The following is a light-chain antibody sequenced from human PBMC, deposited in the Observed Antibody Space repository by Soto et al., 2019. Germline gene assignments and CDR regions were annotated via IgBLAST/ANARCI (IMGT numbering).Light chain of an antibody. CDR1: QGISSY. CDR3: QQLNSYPWT. V-gene: IGKV1-9*01. J-gene: IGKJ1*01. CDR2: AAS. Sequence: DIQLTQSPSFLSASVGDRVTITFRASQGISSYLAWYQQKPGKAPKLLIYAASTLQSGVPSRFSGSGSGTEFTLTISSLQPEDFATYYCQQLNSYPWTFGQGTKVEI.